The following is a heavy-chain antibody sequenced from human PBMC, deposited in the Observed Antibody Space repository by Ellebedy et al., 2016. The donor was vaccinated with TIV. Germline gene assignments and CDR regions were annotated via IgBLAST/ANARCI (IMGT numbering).Heavy chain of an antibody. J-gene: IGHJ6*02. CDR3: AREGYDILTGYNSGMDV. CDR2: IYSSGTT. V-gene: IGHV4-4*07. D-gene: IGHD3-9*01. Sequence: PSETLSLTCTVSGVSITSHFWSWIRQPAGKGLEWIGRIYSSGTTNYNPSLKSRVTMSLDTSKEQFSLKLSSVTAADTAVYYCAREGYDILTGYNSGMDVWGQGTTVTVSS. CDR1: GVSITSHF.